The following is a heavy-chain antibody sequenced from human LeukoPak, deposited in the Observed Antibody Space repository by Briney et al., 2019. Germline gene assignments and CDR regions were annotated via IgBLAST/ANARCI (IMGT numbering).Heavy chain of an antibody. V-gene: IGHV1-69*05. J-gene: IGHJ5*02. D-gene: IGHD5-12*01. Sequence: SVKVSCKASGGTFSKYALSWVQQAPGQGLEWMGAIIPFLDTSNYPPKFQDRVTITTDESTSTAYMDLSSLRSDDTAVYYCARAQAGNYDWPLDLWGQGTLVTVSS. CDR1: GGTFSKYA. CDR2: IIPFLDTS. CDR3: ARAQAGNYDWPLDL.